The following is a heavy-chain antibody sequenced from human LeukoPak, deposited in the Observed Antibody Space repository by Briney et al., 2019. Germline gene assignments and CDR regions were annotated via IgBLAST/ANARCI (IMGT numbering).Heavy chain of an antibody. Sequence: SETLSLTCAVYGGSFSGYSWSWIRQPPGKGLEWIGEINHSGSTNYNPSLKSRVTISVDTSKNQFSLKLSSVTAADTAVYYCARGRVLWFGELYYFDYWGQGTLVTVSS. J-gene: IGHJ4*02. CDR2: INHSGST. V-gene: IGHV4-34*01. CDR3: ARGRVLWFGELYYFDY. D-gene: IGHD3-10*01. CDR1: GGSFSGYS.